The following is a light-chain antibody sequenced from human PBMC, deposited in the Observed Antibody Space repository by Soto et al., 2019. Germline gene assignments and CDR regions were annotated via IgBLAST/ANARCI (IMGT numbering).Light chain of an antibody. CDR1: QSVDTW. Sequence: DIRMTQFPSTLSASVGDTVTITCRASQSVDTWLAWYQQKPGKAPSLLIYKASNVQSGVPSRFTGSGSGTEFTLTIISLQPDDFANYYCQQYNYHPRTFGQGTKV. CDR2: KAS. V-gene: IGKV1-5*03. J-gene: IGKJ1*01. CDR3: QQYNYHPRT.